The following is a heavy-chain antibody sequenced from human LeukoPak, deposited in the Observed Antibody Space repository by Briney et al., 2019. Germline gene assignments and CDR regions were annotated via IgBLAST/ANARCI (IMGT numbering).Heavy chain of an antibody. CDR3: ARGKFYRSNWFDP. CDR2: IKQDGSEK. J-gene: IGHJ5*02. D-gene: IGHD3-16*02. CDR1: GFTFSSYW. Sequence: AGGSLRLSCAASGFTFSSYWMSWVRQAPGKGLEWVANIKQDGSEKYYVDSVKGRFTISRDNAKNSLYLQMNSLRAEDTAVYYCARGKFYRSNWFDPWGQGTLVTVSS. V-gene: IGHV3-7*03.